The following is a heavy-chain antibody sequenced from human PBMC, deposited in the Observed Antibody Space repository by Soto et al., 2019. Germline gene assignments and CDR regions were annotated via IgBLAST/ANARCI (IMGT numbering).Heavy chain of an antibody. V-gene: IGHV1-18*01. CDR2: ISAYNGNT. J-gene: IGHJ6*03. CDR3: ARARPISYSNYVSHYYYYMDV. D-gene: IGHD4-4*01. CDR1: GYTFTSYG. Sequence: ASVKVSCKASGYTFTSYGISWVRQAPGQGLEWMGWISAYNGNTNYAQKLQGRVTMTTDTSTSTAYMELRSLRSDDTAVYYCARARPISYSNYVSHYYYYMDVWGKGTTVTVSS.